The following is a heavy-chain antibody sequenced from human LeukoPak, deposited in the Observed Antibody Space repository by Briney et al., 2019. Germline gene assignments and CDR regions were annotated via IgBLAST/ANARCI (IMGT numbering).Heavy chain of an antibody. D-gene: IGHD3-10*01. Sequence: GSSVKVSCKASRGTFSSYAISWVRQAPRQELEWMGGIIPIFGTANYAQKFQGRGTITADESTSTSYMELSNMRSEETAVYYCAGSHHYQGSGYQYYYYFMDVWGKGTTVTVSS. CDR1: RGTFSSYA. CDR3: AGSHHYQGSGYQYYYYFMDV. V-gene: IGHV1-69*13. CDR2: IIPIFGTA. J-gene: IGHJ6*03.